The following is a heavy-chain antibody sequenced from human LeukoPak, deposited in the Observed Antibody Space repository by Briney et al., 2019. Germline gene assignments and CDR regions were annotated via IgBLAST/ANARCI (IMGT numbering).Heavy chain of an antibody. V-gene: IGHV1-24*01. CDR2: FDPEDGET. CDR3: ATIVSSGYAYFDY. D-gene: IGHD3-22*01. Sequence: ASVKVSCKVSGYTLTELSMHWVRQAPGKGREWMGGFDPEDGETIYAQKFQGRVTMTEDTSTETAYMELSSLRSEDTAVYYCATIVSSGYAYFDYWGQGTLVTVSS. CDR1: GYTLTELS. J-gene: IGHJ4*02.